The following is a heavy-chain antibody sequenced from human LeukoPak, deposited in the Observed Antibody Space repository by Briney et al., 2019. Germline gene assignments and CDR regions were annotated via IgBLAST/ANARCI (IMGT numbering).Heavy chain of an antibody. J-gene: IGHJ6*02. Sequence: PGGSLRLSCAASGFTFSSYWMHWVRPAPGKGLVWVSRINSDGSSTSYADSVKGRFTLSRDNAKNTLSLHMNSLRAEDTAVYYCARGPTTVAAIYYHYGMDVWGQGTTVTVSS. CDR2: INSDGSST. CDR3: ARGPTTVAAIYYHYGMDV. D-gene: IGHD4-11*01. CDR1: GFTFSSYW. V-gene: IGHV3-74*01.